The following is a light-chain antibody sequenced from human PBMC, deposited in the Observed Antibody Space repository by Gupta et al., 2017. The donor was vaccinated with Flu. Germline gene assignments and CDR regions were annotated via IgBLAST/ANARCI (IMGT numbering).Light chain of an antibody. CDR3: QQSVSTPHT. Sequence: DIQMTQSPSSLSASVGDRLTITCRASQSIRNYLNWYQQKPGKVPKLLIYAASTLQSGVPSRFSGSGYGTDFTLTISRLQPEDLATYYCQQSVSTPHTFGQGTKLQIK. CDR1: QSIRNY. J-gene: IGKJ2*01. V-gene: IGKV1-39*01. CDR2: AAS.